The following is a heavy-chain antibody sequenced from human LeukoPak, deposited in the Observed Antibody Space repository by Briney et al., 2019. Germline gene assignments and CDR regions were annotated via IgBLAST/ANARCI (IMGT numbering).Heavy chain of an antibody. J-gene: IGHJ6*02. CDR1: GGSINSYY. CDR2: IHYSGST. D-gene: IGHD3-16*01. V-gene: IGHV4-59*12. Sequence: KPSETLSLTCTVSGGSINSYYWSWIRQPPGKGLQWIGYIHYSGSTNYNPSLKSRVTISVDTSKNQFSLKLSTVTAADTAVYYCARDLGRLGYYYGMDVWGQGTTVTVSS. CDR3: ARDLGRLGYYYGMDV.